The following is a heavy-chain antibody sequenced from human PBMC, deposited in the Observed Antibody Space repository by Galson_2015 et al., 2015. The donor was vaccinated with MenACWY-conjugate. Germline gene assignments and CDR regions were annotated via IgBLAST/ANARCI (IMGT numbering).Heavy chain of an antibody. CDR3: ARGRCYYDSRKRRHYGMDV. V-gene: IGHV1-69*01. CDR2: IIPIFGTA. D-gene: IGHD3-22*01. J-gene: IGHJ6*02. Sequence: QSGAEVKKPGESLKISCKASGGTFSSYAISWVRQAPGQGLEWMGGIIPIFGTANYAQKFQGRVTITADESTSTAYMEPSSLRSEDTAVYYCARGRCYYDSRKRRHYGMDVWGQGTTVTVSS. CDR1: GGTFSSYA.